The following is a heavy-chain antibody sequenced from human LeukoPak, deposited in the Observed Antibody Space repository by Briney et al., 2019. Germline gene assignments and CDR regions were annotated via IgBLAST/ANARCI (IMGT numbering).Heavy chain of an antibody. CDR1: GFTFSSYA. CDR2: ISSSSSTI. CDR3: AKDSSNWGPDY. V-gene: IGHV3-48*01. D-gene: IGHD6-13*01. Sequence: GESLRLSCAASGFTFSSYAMSWVRQAPGKGLEWVSYISSSSSTIYYADSVKGRFTISRDNPKNTLYLQMNSLRAEDTAVYYCAKDSSNWGPDYWGQGTLVTVSS. J-gene: IGHJ4*02.